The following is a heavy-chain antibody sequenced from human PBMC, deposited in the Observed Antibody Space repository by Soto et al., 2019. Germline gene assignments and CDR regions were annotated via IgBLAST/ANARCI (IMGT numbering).Heavy chain of an antibody. D-gene: IGHD4-4*01. J-gene: IGHJ4*02. V-gene: IGHV4-59*08. CDR1: GGSINSYC. Sequence: SETLSLTCTVSGGSINSYCWSWIRQPPGKGLEWIAYIFDSGNANYNPSLESRVTISVDTSKNQFSLKLTSVTAADTAVYYCARHRRTTVAKFYFDNWGQGALVTVSS. CDR3: ARHRRTTVAKFYFDN. CDR2: IFDSGNA.